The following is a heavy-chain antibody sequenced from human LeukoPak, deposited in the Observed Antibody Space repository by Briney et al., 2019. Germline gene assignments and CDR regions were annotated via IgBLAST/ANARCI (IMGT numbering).Heavy chain of an antibody. CDR2: MSPSTGRT. D-gene: IGHD3-22*01. V-gene: IGHV1-8*01. CDR3: ARLSQTPDYYSNGGYYYLGY. CDR1: RYTFTSYD. Sequence: ASVKVSCKASRYTFTSYDINWVREAAGQGLEWMGWMSPSTGRTGFAQKFQGRLTMTRDTSISTAYMELSSLRSEDTAVYYCARLSQTPDYYSNGGYYYLGYWGQGTPVTVSS. J-gene: IGHJ4*02.